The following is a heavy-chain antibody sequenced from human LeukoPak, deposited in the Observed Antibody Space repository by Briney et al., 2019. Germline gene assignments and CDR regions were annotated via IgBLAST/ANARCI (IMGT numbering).Heavy chain of an antibody. CDR3: ARDLMGIAYRGAFYY. V-gene: IGHV1-69*06. CDR2: IIPIFGTT. D-gene: IGHD6-13*01. Sequence: ASVKVSCKASGGSLSNYAISWVRQAPGQGLEWMGGIIPIFGTTNYAQKFQGRVTITADKSTNTAYMELSSLRSEDTAVYYCARDLMGIAYRGAFYYWGQGTLVTVSS. J-gene: IGHJ4*02. CDR1: GGSLSNYA.